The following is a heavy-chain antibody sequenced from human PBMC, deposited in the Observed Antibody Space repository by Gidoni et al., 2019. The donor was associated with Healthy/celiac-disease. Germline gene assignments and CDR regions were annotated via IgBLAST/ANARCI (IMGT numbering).Heavy chain of an antibody. D-gene: IGHD3-16*01. CDR3: ARGLRFASFDY. J-gene: IGHJ4*02. CDR2: INHSGST. Sequence: QVQLQQWGAGLLKPSETLSLTCAVYGVSFSGYYWSWIRQPPGKGLEWIGEINHSGSTNYNPSLKSLVTISVDTSKNQFSLKLSSVTAADTAVYYCARGLRFASFDYWGQGTLVTVSS. CDR1: GVSFSGYY. V-gene: IGHV4-34*01.